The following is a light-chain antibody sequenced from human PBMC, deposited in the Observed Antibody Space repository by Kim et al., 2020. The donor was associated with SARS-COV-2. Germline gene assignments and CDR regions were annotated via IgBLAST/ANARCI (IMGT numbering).Light chain of an antibody. V-gene: IGLV1-51*01. CDR2: DNT. J-gene: IGLJ2*01. Sequence: KVTLSGSESSSNIGNNMVSWYQQVPGTAPNLLIYDNTKRPSGIPDRFSGSKSGTSATLDITGLQTGDEADYYCGTWESTLHDGGVFGGGTQLTVL. CDR3: GTWESTLHDGGV. CDR1: SSNIGNNM.